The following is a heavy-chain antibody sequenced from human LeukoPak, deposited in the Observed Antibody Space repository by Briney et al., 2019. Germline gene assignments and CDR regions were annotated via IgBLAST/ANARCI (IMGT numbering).Heavy chain of an antibody. CDR3: ARDGGYGDYLDY. Sequence: GGSLRLSCAASGFTFSSFEMNWVRQAPGKGLEWVSYISSSGNGIYYADSVKGRFTISRDDAKNSLNLQMNSLRAEDTAVYYCARDGGYGDYLDYWGQGTLVTVSS. J-gene: IGHJ4*02. V-gene: IGHV3-48*03. CDR1: GFTFSSFE. D-gene: IGHD5-12*01. CDR2: ISSSGNGI.